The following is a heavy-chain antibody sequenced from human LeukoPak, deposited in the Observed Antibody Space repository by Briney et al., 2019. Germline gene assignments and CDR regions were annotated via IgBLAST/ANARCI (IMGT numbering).Heavy chain of an antibody. V-gene: IGHV3-30*01. CDR3: ARDDSRLDAFDI. Sequence: PGGSLRLSCAPSGFTFSSYAMHWVRQAPGKGLEWVAVISYDGSNKYYADSVKGRFTISRDNSKNTLYLQMNSLRAEDTAVYYCARDDSRLDAFDIGGQGTMVTVSS. D-gene: IGHD3-22*01. CDR1: GFTFSSYA. CDR2: ISYDGSNK. J-gene: IGHJ3*02.